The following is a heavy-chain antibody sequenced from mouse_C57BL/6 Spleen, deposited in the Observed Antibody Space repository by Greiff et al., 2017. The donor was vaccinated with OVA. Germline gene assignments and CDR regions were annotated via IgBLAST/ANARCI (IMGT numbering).Heavy chain of an antibody. Sequence: QVQLKESGAELARPGASVKLSCKASGYTFTSYGISWVKQRTGQGLEWIGEIYPRSGNTYYNEKFKGKATLTADKSSSTAYMELRSLTSEDSAVYFCARSFDYDGYFDYWGQGTTLTVSS. V-gene: IGHV1-81*01. CDR3: ARSFDYDGYFDY. CDR1: GYTFTSYG. CDR2: IYPRSGNT. D-gene: IGHD2-4*01. J-gene: IGHJ2*01.